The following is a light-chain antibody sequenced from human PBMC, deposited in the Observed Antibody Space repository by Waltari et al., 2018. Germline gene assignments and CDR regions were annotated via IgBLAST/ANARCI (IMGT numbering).Light chain of an antibody. J-gene: IGKJ3*01. V-gene: IGKV3-20*01. CDR3: QQYSSSPLT. CDR1: QSVNNS. Sequence: DIVLTQSPGTLSLSPGERATLSCRASQSVNNSLAWFQQKPGQAPRLLIHGASSRATGIPDRISGSGSGTDFTLTISGLEPQDFAVYYCQQYSSSPLTFGPGTKVDIK. CDR2: GAS.